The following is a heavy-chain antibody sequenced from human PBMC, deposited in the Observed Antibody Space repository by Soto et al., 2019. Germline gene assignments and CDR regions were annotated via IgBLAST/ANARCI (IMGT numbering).Heavy chain of an antibody. CDR1: GFTFSSYA. CDR3: AKDPFCSGGSCYAIDY. V-gene: IGHV3-23*01. CDR2: ISGSGGST. D-gene: IGHD2-15*01. Sequence: GGSLRLSCAASGFTFSSYAMSWVRQAPGKGLEWVSAISGSGGSTYYADSVKGRFTISRDNSKNTLYLQMNSLRAEDTAVYYCAKDPFCSGGSCYAIDYWGQGTLVTVSS. J-gene: IGHJ4*02.